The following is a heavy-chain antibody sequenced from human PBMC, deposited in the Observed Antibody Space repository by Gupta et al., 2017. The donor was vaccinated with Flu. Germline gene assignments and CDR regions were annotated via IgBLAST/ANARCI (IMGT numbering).Heavy chain of an antibody. J-gene: IGHJ2*01. CDR1: GYTFTSYY. CDR3: ATNVNSGSYSKNWYFDL. D-gene: IGHD3-10*01. Sequence: QVQLVQSGAEVKKPGASVKVYCKASGYTFTSYYMHCVRQAPGQGLEWMGIINPSGGSTSYAQKFQGRVTMTRDTSTSTVYMELSSLRSEDTAVYYCATNVNSGSYSKNWYFDLWGRGTLVTVSS. V-gene: IGHV1-46*01. CDR2: INPSGGST.